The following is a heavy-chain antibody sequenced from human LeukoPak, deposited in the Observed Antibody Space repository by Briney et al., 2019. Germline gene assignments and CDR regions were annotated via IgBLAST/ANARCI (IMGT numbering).Heavy chain of an antibody. CDR3: AKGRAKYYYDSTAYYILDF. D-gene: IGHD3-22*01. J-gene: IGHJ4*02. V-gene: IGHV3-30*18. Sequence: PGGSLRLSCAVSGFNFSSFGMHWVRQAPGKGLEWLAFMLFDGSNTCYADSVKGRFTISRDNSKNTLYLHVNSLRADDTAVYYCAKGRAKYYYDSTAYYILDFWGQGTLVTVSS. CDR2: MLFDGSNT. CDR1: GFNFSSFG.